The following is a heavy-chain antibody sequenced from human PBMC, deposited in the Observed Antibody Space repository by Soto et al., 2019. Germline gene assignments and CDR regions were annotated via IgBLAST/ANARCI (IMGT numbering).Heavy chain of an antibody. J-gene: IGHJ6*02. V-gene: IGHV1-46*01. CDR1: GYTFTSYY. D-gene: IGHD3-10*01. CDR2: INPSGGSI. Sequence: ASVKVSCNASGYTFTSYYVHWVRQAPGQGLEWVGVINPSGGSISYAQKSQGRVTMTRDTSTSTVYMELSSLRSEDTAVYYCAREFEGNYYGMDVWGQGTTVTVSS. CDR3: AREFEGNYYGMDV.